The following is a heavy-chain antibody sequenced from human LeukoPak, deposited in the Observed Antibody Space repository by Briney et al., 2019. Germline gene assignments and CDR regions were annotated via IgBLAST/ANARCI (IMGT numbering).Heavy chain of an antibody. V-gene: IGHV3-74*01. CDR2: ISTDGSRT. Sequence: GGSLRLSCAASGFTFSSYWMHWVRQAPGKGLVWVSCISTDGSRTTYADSVKGRFTISRDYAKNTLFLQMNSLRAEDTAVYYCARDQDDYGGNSPLGYWGQGTLVTVSS. D-gene: IGHD4-23*01. J-gene: IGHJ4*02. CDR3: ARDQDDYGGNSPLGY. CDR1: GFTFSSYW.